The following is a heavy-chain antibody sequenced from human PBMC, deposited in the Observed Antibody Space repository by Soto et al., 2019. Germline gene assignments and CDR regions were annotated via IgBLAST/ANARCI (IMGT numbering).Heavy chain of an antibody. Sequence: EVHLVESGGGLVKPGGSLRLSCAASGFTFSSYNMNWVRQAPGKGLEWVSSISSSSSYIYYADSVKGRFTISRDNAKTSLFLQINSLRAENTAVYYCARARISLSTTGTTPDFDYWGQGTLVTVSS. CDR1: GFTFSSYN. CDR2: ISSSSSYI. V-gene: IGHV3-21*01. CDR3: ARARISLSTTGTTPDFDY. D-gene: IGHD4-17*01. J-gene: IGHJ4*02.